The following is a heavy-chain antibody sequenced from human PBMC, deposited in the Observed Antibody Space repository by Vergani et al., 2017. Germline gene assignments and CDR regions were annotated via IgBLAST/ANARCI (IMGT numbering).Heavy chain of an antibody. Sequence: EVQLVQSGAEVKKPGESLKISCKGSGYSFTSYWIGWVRQMPGKGLEWMGIIYPGDSDTRYSPSFQGQVTISADKSISTAYLPWSSLKASDTAMYYCAVVTFLPTGRYRPLLDYWGQGTLVTVSS. D-gene: IGHD2/OR15-2a*01. J-gene: IGHJ4*02. CDR1: GYSFTSYW. CDR3: AVVTFLPTGRYRPLLDY. CDR2: IYPGDSDT. V-gene: IGHV5-51*01.